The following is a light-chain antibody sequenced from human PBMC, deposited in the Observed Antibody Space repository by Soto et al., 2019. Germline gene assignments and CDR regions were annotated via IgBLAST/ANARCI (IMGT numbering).Light chain of an antibody. V-gene: IGLV3-21*01. J-gene: IGLJ2*01. CDR1: DIETKS. CDR2: FDS. Sequence: SYELTQPPSVSVAPGKTAIITCGGNDIETKSVHWYQQKAGQAPVLVMSFDSDRPSGIPERFSGYNSGNTASLTITRAEAGDEADYYCQVWDRPTDLLFGGGTKLTVL. CDR3: QVWDRPTDLL.